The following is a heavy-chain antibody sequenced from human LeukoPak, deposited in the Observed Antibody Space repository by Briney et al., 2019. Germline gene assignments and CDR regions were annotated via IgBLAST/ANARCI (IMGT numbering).Heavy chain of an antibody. CDR3: ARGNSVQYSYHGLDV. V-gene: IGHV3-64D*09. J-gene: IGHJ6*02. Sequence: GGSLKLFCSASGFTFSSYAMHWVRQAPGKGLEYVSSITSNGGSTYYADSVKGRFTISRDNSKNTLYLQMGSLRADDMAVYYCARGNSVQYSYHGLDVWGQGTTVTVSS. CDR2: ITSNGGST. D-gene: IGHD1/OR15-1a*01. CDR1: GFTFSSYA.